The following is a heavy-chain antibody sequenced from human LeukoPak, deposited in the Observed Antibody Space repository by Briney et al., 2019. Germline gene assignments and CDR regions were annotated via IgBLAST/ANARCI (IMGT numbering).Heavy chain of an antibody. CDR1: GDSVSSNIAA. V-gene: IGHV6-1*01. CDR2: TYYRSKWYN. J-gene: IGHJ5*02. D-gene: IGHD6-13*01. CDR3: ARDLIAAAATSSPPWFDP. Sequence: SQTLSLTCAISGDSVSSNIAAWNWIRQSPSRGLEWLGRTYYRSKWYNDYAVSVKSRITINPDTSKNQFSLQLNSVTPEDTAVYYCARDLIAAAATSSPPWFDPWGQGTLVTVSS.